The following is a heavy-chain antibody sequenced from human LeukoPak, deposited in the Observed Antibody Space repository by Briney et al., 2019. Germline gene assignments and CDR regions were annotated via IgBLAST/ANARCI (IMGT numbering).Heavy chain of an antibody. J-gene: IGHJ4*02. CDR2: ISGSGGST. CDR3: AKDRVYNYDISGYYSDY. D-gene: IGHD3-22*01. CDR1: GFTFSSYA. V-gene: IGHV3-23*01. Sequence: PGGSLRLSCAASGFTFSSYAMGWVRQAPGKGLEWVSGISGSGGSTYYADSVKGRFTISRDNSKNTLYLQMNSLRAEDPAVYYCAKDRVYNYDISGYYSDYWGQGSLVTVSS.